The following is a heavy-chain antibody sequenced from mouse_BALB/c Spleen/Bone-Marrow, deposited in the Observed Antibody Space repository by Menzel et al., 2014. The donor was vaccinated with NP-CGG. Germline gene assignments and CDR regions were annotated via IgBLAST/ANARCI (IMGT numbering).Heavy chain of an antibody. J-gene: IGHJ4*01. CDR2: ISSGGGST. CDR3: ARHEDGYYDAMDY. Sequence: EVKLVESGGGLVKPGGSLKLSCAASGFAFSSYDMSWVRQTPEKRLEWVAYISSGGGSTYYPDTVKGRFTISRDNAKNTLYLQMGSLKSEDTAMYYCARHEDGYYDAMDYWGQGTSVTVSS. V-gene: IGHV5-12-1*01. D-gene: IGHD2-3*01. CDR1: GFAFSSYD.